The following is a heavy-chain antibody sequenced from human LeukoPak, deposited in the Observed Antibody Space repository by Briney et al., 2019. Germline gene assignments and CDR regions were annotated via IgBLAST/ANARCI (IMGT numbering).Heavy chain of an antibody. D-gene: IGHD3-10*01. CDR3: ARDRENWYFDL. CDR2: ISYSGTT. J-gene: IGHJ2*01. CDR1: GGSISSYY. Sequence: SETLSLTCTVSGGSISSYYWSWIRQPPGKGLEWIGYISYSGTTNYNPSLKSRVTISVDTSKNQFSLKLSSVTAADTAVYYCARDRENWYFDLWGRGTLVTVSS. V-gene: IGHV4-59*01.